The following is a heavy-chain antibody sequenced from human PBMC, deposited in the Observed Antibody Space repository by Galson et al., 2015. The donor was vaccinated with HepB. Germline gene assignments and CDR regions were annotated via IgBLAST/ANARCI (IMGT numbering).Heavy chain of an antibody. CDR2: ISYDGSNK. Sequence: SLRLSCAASGFTFSSNAMHWVRQALGKGLEWEAVISYDGSNKYSADFVKGRFTISRDNSKNTLYLQMNSLRAEGTAVYYCAKPPAGWELLSSYFDYWGQGTLVTVSS. V-gene: IGHV3-30-3*02. CDR3: AKPPAGWELLSSYFDY. D-gene: IGHD1-26*01. CDR1: GFTFSSNA. J-gene: IGHJ4*02.